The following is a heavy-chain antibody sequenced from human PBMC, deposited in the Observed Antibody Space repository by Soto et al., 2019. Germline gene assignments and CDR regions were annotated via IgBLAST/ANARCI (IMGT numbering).Heavy chain of an antibody. D-gene: IGHD6-13*01. CDR3: AKGGAAAGTLDY. CDR2: ISYDGSNK. CDR1: GFTFSSYG. V-gene: IGHV3-30*18. J-gene: IGHJ4*02. Sequence: QVQLVESGGGVVQPGRSLRLSCAASGFTFSSYGMHWVRQAPGKGLEWVAVISYDGSNKYYADSVKGRFTISRDNSKNTLYLQMNSLRAEDTAVYYCAKGGAAAGTLDYWGQGTLVTVSS.